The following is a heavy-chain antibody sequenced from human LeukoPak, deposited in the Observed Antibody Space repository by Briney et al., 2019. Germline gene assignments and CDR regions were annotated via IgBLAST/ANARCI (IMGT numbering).Heavy chain of an antibody. CDR2: IIPILGIA. V-gene: IGHV1-69*04. CDR3: AREGYYYYYGMDV. J-gene: IGHJ6*02. CDR1: GGTFGSYA. Sequence: ASVKVSCKASGGTFGSYAISWVRQAPGQGLEWMGRIIPILGIANYAQKFQGRVTITADKSTSTAYMELSSLRSEDTAVYYCAREGYYYYYGMDVWGQGTTVTVSS.